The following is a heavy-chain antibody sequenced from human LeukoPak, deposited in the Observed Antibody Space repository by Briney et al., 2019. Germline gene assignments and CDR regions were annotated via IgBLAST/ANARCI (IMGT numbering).Heavy chain of an antibody. CDR3: ATLLLHSYAKDAFDI. Sequence: ASVRVSCKASGYIFTSYGISWVRQAPGQGLEWMGWISAYNGNTNYAQKLQGRVTMTTDTSTSTAYMELRSLRSEDTAVYYCATLLLHSYAKDAFDIWGQGTMVTVSS. J-gene: IGHJ3*02. CDR1: GYIFTSYG. D-gene: IGHD5-18*01. CDR2: ISAYNGNT. V-gene: IGHV1-18*01.